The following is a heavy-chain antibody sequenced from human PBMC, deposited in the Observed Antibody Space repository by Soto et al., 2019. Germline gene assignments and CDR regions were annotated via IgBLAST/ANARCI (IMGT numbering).Heavy chain of an antibody. V-gene: IGHV4-39*01. CDR3: ARRTTTIFD. CDR1: GGSISTTNYY. CDR2: IYHSGKT. D-gene: IGHD3-3*01. Sequence: QLQLQESGPGLVKPSETLSLTCTVSGGSISTTNYYWVWVRQPPGKGLEWIASIYHSGKTYYNPSLKSRVTISVDTSKNPFSLKLSSVTAADTAIYYCARRTTTIFDWGQGTLVTVSS. J-gene: IGHJ4*02.